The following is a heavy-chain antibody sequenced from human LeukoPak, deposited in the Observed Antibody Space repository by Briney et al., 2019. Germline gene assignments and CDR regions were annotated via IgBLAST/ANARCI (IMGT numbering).Heavy chain of an antibody. V-gene: IGHV3-48*04. CDR2: ISSSGSTI. CDR1: QFTFTKYW. CDR3: ARGRYSSALGFDY. D-gene: IGHD6-19*01. J-gene: IGHJ4*02. Sequence: GGSLRLSCAASQFTFTKYWMTWVRQAPGKGLEWVSYISSSGSTIYYADSVKGRFTISRDDAKNSLYLQMNSLRAEDTAVYYCARGRYSSALGFDYWGQGTLVTVSS.